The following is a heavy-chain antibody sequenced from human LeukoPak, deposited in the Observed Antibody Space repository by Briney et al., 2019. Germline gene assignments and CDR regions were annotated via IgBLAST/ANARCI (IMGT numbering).Heavy chain of an antibody. CDR1: GGSISSYY. D-gene: IGHD6-13*01. CDR3: ARGLYSSSWYYSGYYFDY. V-gene: IGHV4-59*01. CDR2: IYYSGST. J-gene: IGHJ4*02. Sequence: PSETLSLTCTVSGGSISSYYWSRIRQPPGRGLEWIGYIYYSGSTNYNPSLKSRVTISVDTSKNQFSLKLSSVTAADTAVYYCARGLYSSSWYYSGYYFDYWGQGTLVTVSS.